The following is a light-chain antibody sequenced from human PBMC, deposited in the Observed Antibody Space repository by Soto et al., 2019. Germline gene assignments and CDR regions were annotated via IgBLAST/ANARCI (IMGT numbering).Light chain of an antibody. CDR2: EVS. Sequence: QSVLTQPASVSGSPGQSITISCTGTSSDVGGYNYVSWYQQHPGKAPKLMIYEVSNRPSGVSNRFSGSKSGNTASLTISGLQAEDEADDYCSSYTSSSTLGYVFGTGTKLTVL. CDR3: SSYTSSSTLGYV. J-gene: IGLJ1*01. CDR1: SSDVGGYNY. V-gene: IGLV2-14*01.